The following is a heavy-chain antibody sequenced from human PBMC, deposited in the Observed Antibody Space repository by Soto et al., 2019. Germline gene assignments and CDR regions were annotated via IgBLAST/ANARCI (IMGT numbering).Heavy chain of an antibody. CDR3: ARGTPNWNYPP. Sequence: LRLSCAASGFSLSSYAMHWVRQAPGKGLDWVAVISYDGTNKYYADSVKGRFTIPRDNSKNTLYLQMNSLRTEDTAVYYCARGTPNWNYPPWGQGTLVTVSS. V-gene: IGHV3-30-3*01. J-gene: IGHJ5*02. D-gene: IGHD1-7*01. CDR2: ISYDGTNK. CDR1: GFSLSSYA.